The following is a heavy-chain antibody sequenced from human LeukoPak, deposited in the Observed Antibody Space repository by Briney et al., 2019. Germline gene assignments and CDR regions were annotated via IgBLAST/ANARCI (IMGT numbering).Heavy chain of an antibody. D-gene: IGHD2-15*01. Sequence: KSSETLSLTCTVSGGSVSSYHLSWIRQPPGKGLEWIGYIYYGGSTNYNPSFKSRVTISADTSKNQFSLKLTSVTTADTAVYYCARNRGFCSGGSCYGWFDPWGQGTLVLVSS. J-gene: IGHJ5*02. V-gene: IGHV4-59*02. CDR1: GGSVSSYH. CDR2: IYYGGST. CDR3: ARNRGFCSGGSCYGWFDP.